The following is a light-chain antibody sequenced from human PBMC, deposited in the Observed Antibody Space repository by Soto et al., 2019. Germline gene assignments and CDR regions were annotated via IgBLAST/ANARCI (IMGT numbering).Light chain of an antibody. Sequence: QSVLTQPPSASGTPGQRVTISCSGSSSNIGSTTVNWYQQLPGSAPKLLIYNNNQRPSGVPDRFSGSKSGTSASLAISGLQSEDEADYSCAAWDDNLNGPVFGGGTKVTVL. CDR3: AAWDDNLNGPV. V-gene: IGLV1-44*01. J-gene: IGLJ2*01. CDR2: NNN. CDR1: SSNIGSTT.